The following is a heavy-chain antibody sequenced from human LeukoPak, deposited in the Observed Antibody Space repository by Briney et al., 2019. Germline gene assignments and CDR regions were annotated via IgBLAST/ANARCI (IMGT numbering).Heavy chain of an antibody. Sequence: GGSLRLSCAASGFTFSNAWMSWVRQAPGKGLEWVGRIKSKTDGGTTDYAAPVKGRFTISRDDSKNALYLQMNSLKTEDTAVYYCTTAEWLRPGSPIDVHYYYGMDVWGQGTTVTVSS. CDR3: TTAEWLRPGSPIDVHYYYGMDV. D-gene: IGHD5-12*01. CDR1: GFTFSNAW. CDR2: IKSKTDGGTT. J-gene: IGHJ6*02. V-gene: IGHV3-15*01.